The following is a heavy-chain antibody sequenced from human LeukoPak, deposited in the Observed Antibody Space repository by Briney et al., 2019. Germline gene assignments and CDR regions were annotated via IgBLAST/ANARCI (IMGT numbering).Heavy chain of an antibody. V-gene: IGHV3-30*02. Sequence: GGSLRLSCAASGFTFSSYGMHWVRQAPGKGLEWVAFIRYDGSNKYYADSVKGRFTISRDNSKNTLYLQMNSLRAEDTAVYYCAKVPYSSSSYYYYYMDVWGKGTTVTVSS. CDR1: GFTFSSYG. D-gene: IGHD6-6*01. CDR3: AKVPYSSSSYYYYYMDV. J-gene: IGHJ6*03. CDR2: IRYDGSNK.